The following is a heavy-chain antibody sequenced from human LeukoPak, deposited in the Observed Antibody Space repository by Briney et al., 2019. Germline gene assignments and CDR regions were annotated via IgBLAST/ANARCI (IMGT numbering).Heavy chain of an antibody. V-gene: IGHV3-73*01. D-gene: IGHD3-10*01. CDR2: IRSKANSYAT. CDR1: GFTFSSYW. Sequence: GGSLRLSCAASGFTFSSYWMHWVRQAPGKGLEWVGRIRSKANSYATAYAASVKGRFTISGDDSKNTAYLQMNSLKTEDTAVYYCTRLMVRGVIGGYWGQGTLVTVSS. CDR3: TRLMVRGVIGGY. J-gene: IGHJ4*02.